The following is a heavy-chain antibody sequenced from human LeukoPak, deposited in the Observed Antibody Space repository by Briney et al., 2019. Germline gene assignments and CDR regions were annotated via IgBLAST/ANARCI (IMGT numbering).Heavy chain of an antibody. V-gene: IGHV4-4*07. J-gene: IGHJ6*03. D-gene: IGHD1-1*01. CDR3: ARDPQTTYYMDV. CDR1: GDSISSYY. CDR2: IYTSGST. Sequence: SETLSLTCTVSGDSISSYYWSWIRQPAGKGLEWIGRIYTSGSTSHNPSLKSRVTMSVDTSKNQFSLKLSSVTAADTAVYYCARDPQTTYYMDVWGKGTTVTVSS.